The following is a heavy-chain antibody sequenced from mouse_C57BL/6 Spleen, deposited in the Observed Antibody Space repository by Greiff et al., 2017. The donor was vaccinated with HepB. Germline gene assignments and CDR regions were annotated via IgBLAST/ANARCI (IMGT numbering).Heavy chain of an antibody. Sequence: EVHLVESGGGLVQPKGSLKLSCAASGFTFNTYAMHWVRQAPGKGLEWVARIRSKSSNYATYYADSVKDRFTISRDDSQSMLYLQMNNLKTEDTAMYYCVREGGYGYDGYFDVWGTGTTVTVSS. CDR1: GFTFNTYA. J-gene: IGHJ1*03. CDR3: VREGGYGYDGYFDV. CDR2: IRSKSSNYAT. V-gene: IGHV10-3*01. D-gene: IGHD2-2*01.